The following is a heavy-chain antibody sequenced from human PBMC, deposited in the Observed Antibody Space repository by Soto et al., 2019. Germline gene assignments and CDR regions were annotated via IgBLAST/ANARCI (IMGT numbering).Heavy chain of an antibody. CDR2: ISSSGSTI. J-gene: IGHJ6*03. CDR1: GFTFSDYY. D-gene: IGHD4-17*01. CDR3: ARGGVSDYGDYAHYYYYYMDV. Sequence: QVQLVESGGGLVKPGGSLRLSCAASGFTFSDYYMSWIRQAPGRGLEWVSYISSSGSTIYYADSVKGRFTISRDNAKNSLYLQMNSLRAEDTAVYYCARGGVSDYGDYAHYYYYYMDVWGKGTTVTVSS. V-gene: IGHV3-11*01.